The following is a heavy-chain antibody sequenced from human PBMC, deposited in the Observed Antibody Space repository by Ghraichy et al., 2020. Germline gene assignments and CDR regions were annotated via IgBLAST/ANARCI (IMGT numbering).Heavy chain of an antibody. Sequence: YIYYSGSTNYNPSLKSRVTISVDTSKNQFSLKLSSVTAADTAVYYSAREDKGYYVTGFDYWGQGTLVTVSS. J-gene: IGHJ4*02. D-gene: IGHD3-10*02. CDR3: AREDKGYYVTGFDY. V-gene: IGHV4-59*01. CDR2: IYYSGST.